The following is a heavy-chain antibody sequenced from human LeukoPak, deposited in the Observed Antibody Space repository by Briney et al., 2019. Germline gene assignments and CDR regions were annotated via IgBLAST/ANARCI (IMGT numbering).Heavy chain of an antibody. CDR2: ISSSSSYI. V-gene: IGHV3-21*01. Sequence: GGSLRLSCAASGFTFSSYWMSWVRQAPGKGLEWVSSISSSSSYIYYADSVKGRFIISRDNSKTTLYLQMNNLRPEDTALYYCAREALGYRGYDPDYFDSWGQGTLVIVSS. CDR3: AREALGYRGYDPDYFDS. D-gene: IGHD5-12*01. J-gene: IGHJ4*02. CDR1: GFTFSSYW.